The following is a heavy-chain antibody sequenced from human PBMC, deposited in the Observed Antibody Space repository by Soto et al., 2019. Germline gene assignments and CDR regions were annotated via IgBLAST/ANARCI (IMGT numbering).Heavy chain of an antibody. D-gene: IGHD5-18*01. V-gene: IGHV3-23*01. CDR1: GFIFSRYG. J-gene: IGHJ4*02. CDR3: ARNSDIYGPYYVDS. CDR2: ITGSGTST. Sequence: EVQLLESGGGLVQPGGSLRLSCAASGFIFSRYGMTWVRQAPGKGLEWVSSITGSGTSTYYADSVKGRFTISRDVSEKTLYLQMNSLRAEDTALYSCARNSDIYGPYYVDSWGQGSLVTVSS.